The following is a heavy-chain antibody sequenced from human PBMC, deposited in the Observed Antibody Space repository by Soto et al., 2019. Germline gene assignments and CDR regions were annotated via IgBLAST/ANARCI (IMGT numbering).Heavy chain of an antibody. CDR3: TTDLALYDTNGYPH. D-gene: IGHD3-22*01. J-gene: IGHJ4*02. V-gene: IGHV3-15*07. Sequence: EVQLVESGGDLVKPGGSLRLSCAVSGFTFSIACMNWVRQAPGKGLEWVGRITSKTDSGTTDYAAPVQGRITISKDDTRNTMYLHMNNLKTEDTALYYCTTDLALYDTNGYPHWGQGTLVTVSS. CDR1: GFTFSIAC. CDR2: ITSKTDSGTT.